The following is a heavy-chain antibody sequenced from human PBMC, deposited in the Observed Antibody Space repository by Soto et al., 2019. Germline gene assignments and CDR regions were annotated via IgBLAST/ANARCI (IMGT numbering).Heavy chain of an antibody. Sequence: QVQLQESGPGLVKPSQTLSLTCTVSGGSISSGGYYWSWIRQHPGKGLEWIGYIYFSGSTYYNPSLGSRVTMSVDTSKNQFSLKLSSVAAADTAVYYCAGGFPPPPPYYYYGMDVWGQGTTVTVSS. D-gene: IGHD3-16*01. CDR1: GGSISSGGYY. V-gene: IGHV4-31*03. CDR3: AGGFPPPPPYYYYGMDV. J-gene: IGHJ6*02. CDR2: IYFSGST.